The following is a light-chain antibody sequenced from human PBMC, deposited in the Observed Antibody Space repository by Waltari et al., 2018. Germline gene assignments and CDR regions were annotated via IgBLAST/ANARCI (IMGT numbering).Light chain of an antibody. CDR2: GNS. J-gene: IGLJ2*01. CDR1: SSNIGAGYD. V-gene: IGLV1-40*01. CDR3: QSYDSSLNVV. Sequence: QSVLTQPPSVSVAPGQRVTISCTWSSSNIGAGYDVHWYQQLPGTAPKLLIYGNSNRPSGVPDRFSGSKSGTSASLAITGLQAEDEADYYCQSYDSSLNVVFGGGTKLTVL.